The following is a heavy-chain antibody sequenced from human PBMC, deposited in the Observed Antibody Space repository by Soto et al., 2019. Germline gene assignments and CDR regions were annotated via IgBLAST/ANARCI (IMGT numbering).Heavy chain of an antibody. J-gene: IGHJ4*02. CDR1: GFTFGDYY. D-gene: IGHD3-22*01. CDR2: ISNNGNIK. Sequence: PGGSLRLSCVASGFTFGDYYMSWIRQAPGKGLEWVSYISNNGNIKIYADSVKGRFTVSRDNVKNSLYLQMNSLRADDTAVYYCARDYYDISGYPFYDYWDPGTLVTVSS. V-gene: IGHV3-11*01. CDR3: ARDYYDISGYPFYDY.